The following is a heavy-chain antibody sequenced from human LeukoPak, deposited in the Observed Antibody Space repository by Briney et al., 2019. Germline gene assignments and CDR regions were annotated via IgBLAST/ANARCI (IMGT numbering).Heavy chain of an antibody. V-gene: IGHV3-66*01. CDR2: IYSDNT. D-gene: IGHD3-22*01. CDR3: ARSPGLYYDSSGYYDY. J-gene: IGHJ4*02. CDR1: GFTFSSYA. Sequence: PGGSLRLSCAASGFTFSSYAMSWVRQAPGKGLEWVSFIYSDNTHYSDSVKGRFTISRDNSKNTLYLQMNSLRAEDTAVYYCARSPGLYYDSSGYYDYWGQGTLVTVSS.